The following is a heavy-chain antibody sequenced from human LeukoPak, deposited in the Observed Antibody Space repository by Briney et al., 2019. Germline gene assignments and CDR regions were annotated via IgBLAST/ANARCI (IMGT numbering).Heavy chain of an antibody. J-gene: IGHJ5*02. CDR2: ISSSGSTI. CDR1: GFTFSSYE. CDR3: AREKYSPGFDP. D-gene: IGHD1-14*01. Sequence: GGSLRLSCAASGFTFSSYEMNWVRQAPGKGLEWVSYISSSGSTIYYADSVKGRFTISRDNAKNSLYLQMNSLRTEDTAVYYCAREKYSPGFDPWGQGTLIAVSS. V-gene: IGHV3-48*03.